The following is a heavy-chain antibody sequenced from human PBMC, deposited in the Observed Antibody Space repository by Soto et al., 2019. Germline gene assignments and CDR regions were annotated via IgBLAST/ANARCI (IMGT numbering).Heavy chain of an antibody. Sequence: SVKLSCTAAGGTFSGYAISCVRQAPGKGLEWMGGIIPIFGTANYAQKFQGRVTITADESTSTAYMELSSLRSEDTAVYYCARDLGYCSGGSSCSTHYFDYRGQGTLVTGSS. CDR1: GGTFSGYA. D-gene: IGHD2-15*01. CDR2: IIPIFGTA. CDR3: ARDLGYCSGGSSCSTHYFDY. J-gene: IGHJ4*02. V-gene: IGHV1-69*13.